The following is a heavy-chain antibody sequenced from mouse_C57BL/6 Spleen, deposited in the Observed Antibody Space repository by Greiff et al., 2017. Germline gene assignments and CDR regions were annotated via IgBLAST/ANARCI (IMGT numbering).Heavy chain of an antibody. V-gene: IGHV1-26*01. CDR1: GYTFTDYY. Sequence: VQLQQSGPELVKPGASVKISCKASGYTFTDYYMNWVKQSHGKSLEWIGDINPNNGGTSYNQKLKGKATLTVDKSSSTAYMELRSLTSEDSAVYYCARENWDYFDYWCQGTTLTVSS. CDR2: INPNNGGT. CDR3: ARENWDYFDY. D-gene: IGHD4-1*01. J-gene: IGHJ2*01.